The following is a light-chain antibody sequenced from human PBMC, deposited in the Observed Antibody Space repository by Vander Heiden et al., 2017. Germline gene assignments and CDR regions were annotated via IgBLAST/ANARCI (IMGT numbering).Light chain of an antibody. Sequence: EIVLTQSPATLSLSQGDRATRSCRASQSVSSYLAWYQQKPGQAPRLLIYYASNRATGIPARFSGSGSGTDFTLTISSLEPEDFAVYYCQQRSNWPPTFGQGTKLEIK. CDR3: QQRSNWPPT. J-gene: IGKJ2*01. CDR2: YAS. CDR1: QSVSSY. V-gene: IGKV3-11*01.